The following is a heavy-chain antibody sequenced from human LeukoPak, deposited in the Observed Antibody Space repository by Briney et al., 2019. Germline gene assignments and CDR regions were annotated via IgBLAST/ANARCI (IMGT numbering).Heavy chain of an antibody. CDR1: VFTFSRYG. CDR2: IWYDGINK. CDR3: ARDPPHYDFWSGYLDRGAFDI. D-gene: IGHD3-3*01. V-gene: IGHV3-33*01. Sequence: PGRSLRLSCAVSVFTFSRYGVLWVRQAPGKALEGVAVIWYDGINKSYAASVKGRFTIPRDNSKNTLYMQMNRLRAEDTAVYYCARDPPHYDFWSGYLDRGAFDIWGQGTMVTVSS. J-gene: IGHJ3*02.